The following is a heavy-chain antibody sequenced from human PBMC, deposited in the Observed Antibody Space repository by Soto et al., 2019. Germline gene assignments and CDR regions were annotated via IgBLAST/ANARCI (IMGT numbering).Heavy chain of an antibody. Sequence: QVQLVESVGGVVQPGRSLRLSCAASGFTFSRYCMHWVRQAPGKGLAWVAVISYDGSNKYYADSVKGRFTISRDNSKNTLYLQMNSLRAEDTAVYYCAKEGTIFGVVTNFDYWGQGTLVTVSS. V-gene: IGHV3-30*18. CDR1: GFTFSRYC. CDR3: AKEGTIFGVVTNFDY. CDR2: ISYDGSNK. D-gene: IGHD3-3*01. J-gene: IGHJ4*02.